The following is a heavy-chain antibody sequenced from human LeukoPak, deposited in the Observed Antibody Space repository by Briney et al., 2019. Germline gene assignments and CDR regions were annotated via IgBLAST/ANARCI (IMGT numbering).Heavy chain of an antibody. J-gene: IGHJ6*02. CDR3: AREDSSGYPYYYGMDV. CDR1: GFTFSSYW. CDR2: INSDGSST. V-gene: IGHV3-74*01. D-gene: IGHD3-22*01. Sequence: GGSLRLSCAASGFTFSSYWMHWVRQAPGKGLVWVSRINSDGSSTSYADSVKGRFTISRVNAKNTLYLQMNSLRAEDTAVYYCAREDSSGYPYYYGMDVWGQGTTVTVSS.